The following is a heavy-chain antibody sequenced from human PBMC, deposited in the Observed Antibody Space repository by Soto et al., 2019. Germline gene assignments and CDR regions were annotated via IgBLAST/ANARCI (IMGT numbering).Heavy chain of an antibody. Sequence: SETLSLTCTVSGGSISSSSYYWGWIRQPPGKGLEWIGSIYYSGSTYYNPSLKSRVTISVDTSKNQFSLKLSSVTAADTAVYYCANTQRAFSFDYWRQGTLVTVSS. D-gene: IGHD2-2*02. CDR2: IYYSGST. CDR3: ANTQRAFSFDY. V-gene: IGHV4-39*01. J-gene: IGHJ4*02. CDR1: GGSISSSSYY.